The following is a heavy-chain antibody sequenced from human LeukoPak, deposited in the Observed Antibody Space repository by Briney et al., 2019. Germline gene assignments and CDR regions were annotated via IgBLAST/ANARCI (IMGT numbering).Heavy chain of an antibody. D-gene: IGHD3-22*01. CDR1: GDSVSSNSAA. Sequence: SQTLSLTCAISGDSVSSNSAAWNWIRQSPSRGLEWLGRTYFRSRWYNDYALSVKSRITINPDTSKNQFSLQLNSVTPEDTAVYYCARGGSGYYFISEFHYYYYGMDVWGQGTTVTVSS. V-gene: IGHV6-1*01. J-gene: IGHJ6*02. CDR2: TYFRSRWYN. CDR3: ARGGSGYYFISEFHYYYYGMDV.